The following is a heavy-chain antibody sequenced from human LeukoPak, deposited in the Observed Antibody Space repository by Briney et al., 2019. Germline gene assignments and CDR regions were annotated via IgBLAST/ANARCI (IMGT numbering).Heavy chain of an antibody. J-gene: IGHJ4*02. Sequence: GESLKISCQGSGYNFTSYWIGWVRQMPGKGLEWMGIIYPGDSDTRYSPSFQGQVTISADKSISTAYLQWSSLKASDTAMYFCARHVSPTNVGASPMNYWGRGTLVTVSS. D-gene: IGHD1-26*01. V-gene: IGHV5-51*01. CDR2: IYPGDSDT. CDR1: GYNFTSYW. CDR3: ARHVSPTNVGASPMNY.